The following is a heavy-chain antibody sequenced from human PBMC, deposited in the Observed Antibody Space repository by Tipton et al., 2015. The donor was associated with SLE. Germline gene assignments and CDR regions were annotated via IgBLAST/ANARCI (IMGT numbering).Heavy chain of an antibody. CDR3: AIGGAGHMTTVTTDDAFDI. V-gene: IGHV5-51*01. CDR1: GYSFTSYW. D-gene: IGHD4-11*01. J-gene: IGHJ3*02. Sequence: VQLVQSGAEVKKPGESLRISCKGSGYSFTSYWISWVRQMPGKGLEWMGIIYPGDSDTRYSPSFQDQVTISADKSISTAYLQWSGRKASDTAMYYCAIGGAGHMTTVTTDDAFDIWGQGTMVTVSS. CDR2: IYPGDSDT.